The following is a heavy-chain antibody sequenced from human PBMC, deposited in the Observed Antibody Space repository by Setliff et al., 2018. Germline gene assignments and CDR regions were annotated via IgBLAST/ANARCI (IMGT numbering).Heavy chain of an antibody. Sequence: GSLRLSCAASGFTFSAHYMDWLRQAPGKGLEWVGRIRNKDNSYTTEYAASVKGRFTISRDDSKSIAYLQMNNLRTEDTAVYYCSRDPDCSSTRCHYYYYYMDVWGKGTTVTVSS. CDR3: SRDPDCSSTRCHYYYYYMDV. D-gene: IGHD2-2*01. J-gene: IGHJ6*03. CDR1: GFTFSAHY. CDR2: IRNKDNSYTT. V-gene: IGHV3-72*01.